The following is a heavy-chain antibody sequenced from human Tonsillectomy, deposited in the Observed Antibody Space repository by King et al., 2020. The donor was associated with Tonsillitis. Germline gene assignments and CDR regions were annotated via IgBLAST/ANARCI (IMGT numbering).Heavy chain of an antibody. CDR1: GDTFTGYY. Sequence: VQLVQAGAEMKKPGASVRLSCKASGDTFTGYYMHWVRQAPGQGLEWMVWINPKSCGTHYAQKYQGRVTMGRDTSISTAYTQLSSLRSDHPAVYFCATSGRLPFQSWGQGPLVTVPS. J-gene: IGHJ5*02. D-gene: IGHD3-10*01. CDR2: INPKSCGT. CDR3: ATSGRLPFQS. V-gene: IGHV1-2*02.